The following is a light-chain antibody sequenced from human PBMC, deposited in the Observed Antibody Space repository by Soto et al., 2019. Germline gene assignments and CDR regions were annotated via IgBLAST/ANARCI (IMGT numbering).Light chain of an antibody. CDR3: SSSISSSTLGVV. V-gene: IGLV2-14*01. Sequence: QSALTQPASVSGSPGQSITISCTGTSSDVGGYNYVSWYQQHPGKAPKLMIYDVSNRPSGVSNRFSGSKSGNTASLTISGLQSEEEADYYCSSSISSSTLGVVFGGGTKLTVL. CDR1: SSDVGGYNY. J-gene: IGLJ2*01. CDR2: DVS.